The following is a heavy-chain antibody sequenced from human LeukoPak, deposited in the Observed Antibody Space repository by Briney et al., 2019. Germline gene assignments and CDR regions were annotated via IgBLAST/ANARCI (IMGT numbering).Heavy chain of an antibody. J-gene: IGHJ6*02. Sequence: GSSVKVSCTASGGTFSSYAISWVRQAPGQGLEWMGGIIPIFGTANYAQKFQGRVTITADESTSTAYMELSSLRSEDTAVYYCARGYCSSTSCPIQDYGMDVWGQGTTVTVSS. CDR3: ARGYCSSTSCPIQDYGMDV. D-gene: IGHD2-2*01. CDR1: GGTFSSYA. V-gene: IGHV1-69*01. CDR2: IIPIFGTA.